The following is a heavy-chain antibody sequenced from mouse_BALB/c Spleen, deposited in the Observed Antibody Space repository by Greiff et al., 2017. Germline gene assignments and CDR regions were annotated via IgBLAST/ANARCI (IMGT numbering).Heavy chain of an antibody. V-gene: IGHV5-9-4*01. CDR2: ISSGDSYT. D-gene: IGHD1-1*01. Sequence: EVQRVESGGGLVKPGGSLKLSCAASGFTFSSYAMSWVRQSPEKRLEWVAEISSGDSYTYYPDTVTGRFTISRDNAKNTLYLEMSSLRSEDTAMYYCARDGSSYGHYFDYWGQGTTLTVSS. CDR1: GFTFSSYA. CDR3: ARDGSSYGHYFDY. J-gene: IGHJ2*01.